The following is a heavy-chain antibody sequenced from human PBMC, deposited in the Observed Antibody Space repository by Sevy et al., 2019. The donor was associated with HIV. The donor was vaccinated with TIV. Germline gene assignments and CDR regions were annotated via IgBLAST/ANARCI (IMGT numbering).Heavy chain of an antibody. D-gene: IGHD3-22*01. CDR3: ANNNSAYYYDY. CDR2: ISSSGAGT. J-gene: IGHJ4*02. Sequence: GGSLRLSCAASGFTFSSYAMSWVRQAPGKGLEWVSGISSSGAGTYYADSVKGRFTISRDNSKNTLYLQMISLRAEDTAVYYCANNNSAYYYDYWGQGTLVTVSS. CDR1: GFTFSSYA. V-gene: IGHV3-23*01.